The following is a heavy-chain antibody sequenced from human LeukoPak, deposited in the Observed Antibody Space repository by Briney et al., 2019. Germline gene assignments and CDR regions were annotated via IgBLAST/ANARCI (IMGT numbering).Heavy chain of an antibody. J-gene: IGHJ5*02. V-gene: IGHV4-4*02. CDR2: IYHSGST. CDR3: ATRYSSGWFDQ. CDR1: GGSISSSNW. Sequence: MTSGTLSLTCAVSGGSISSSNWWSWVRQPPGKGLEWIGEIYHSGSTNYNPSLESRATVSVDKSKNQFSLKLSSVTAADTAMYYCATRYSSGWFDQWGQGTLITVSS. D-gene: IGHD6-19*01.